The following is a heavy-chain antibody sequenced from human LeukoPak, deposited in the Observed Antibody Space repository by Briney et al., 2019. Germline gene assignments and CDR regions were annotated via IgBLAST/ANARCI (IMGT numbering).Heavy chain of an antibody. CDR3: ARDYSPPHYYDSNGYFDD. CDR2: ISTSSRYI. V-gene: IGHV3-21*01. Sequence: PGGSLRLSCAASGFTFGSYSMNWVRQAPGKGLEWVSSISTSSRYIYYTDSVKGRFTISRDNAKSSLYLQMNSLRAEDTAVYYCARDYSPPHYYDSNGYFDDWGQGTLVTVSS. J-gene: IGHJ4*02. CDR1: GFTFGSYS. D-gene: IGHD3-22*01.